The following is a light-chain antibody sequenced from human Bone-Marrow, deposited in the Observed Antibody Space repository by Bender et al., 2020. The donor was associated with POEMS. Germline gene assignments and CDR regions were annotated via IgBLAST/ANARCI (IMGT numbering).Light chain of an antibody. J-gene: IGLJ2*01. V-gene: IGLV2-14*03. CDR2: GVN. Sequence: QSALTQPASVSGSPGQSITISCTGTSSDVGAYNYVSWYQQHPGKTPKLIIYGVNYRPSGVSDRFSGSKSGNTASLTISGLQAEDEADYYCSSYTSRSTPVFGGGTKLTVL. CDR1: SSDVGAYNY. CDR3: SSYTSRSTPV.